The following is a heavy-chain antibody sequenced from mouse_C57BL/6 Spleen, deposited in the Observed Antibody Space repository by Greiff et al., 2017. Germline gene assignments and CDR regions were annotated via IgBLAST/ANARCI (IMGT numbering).Heavy chain of an antibody. CDR3: ASQGYYGSSSYAMDY. CDR1: GFTFSDYG. CDR2: ISNLAYSI. D-gene: IGHD1-1*01. J-gene: IGHJ4*01. V-gene: IGHV5-15*01. Sequence: EVKLLESGGGLVQPGGSLKLSCAASGFTFSDYGMAWVRQAPRKGPEWVAFISNLAYSIYYADTVTGRFTISRENAKNTLYLEMSSLRSEDTAMYYCASQGYYGSSSYAMDYWGQGTSVTVSS.